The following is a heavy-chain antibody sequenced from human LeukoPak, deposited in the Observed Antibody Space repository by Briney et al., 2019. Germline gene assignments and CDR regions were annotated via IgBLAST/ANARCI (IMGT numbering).Heavy chain of an antibody. Sequence: SETLSLTCAVYGGSFSGYYWTWIRQPPGKGLEWIGSIYYSGSTYYNPSLKSRVTISVDTSKNQFSLKLSSVTAADTAVYYCARLTVRGVQLDYWGQGTLVTVSS. CDR1: GGSFSGYY. V-gene: IGHV4-34*01. J-gene: IGHJ4*02. CDR2: IYYSGST. D-gene: IGHD3-10*01. CDR3: ARLTVRGVQLDY.